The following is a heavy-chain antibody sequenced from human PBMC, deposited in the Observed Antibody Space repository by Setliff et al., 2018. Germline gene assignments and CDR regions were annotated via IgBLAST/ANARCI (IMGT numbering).Heavy chain of an antibody. CDR1: GYIFTTYG. Sequence: ASVKVSCKASGYIFTTYGFNWVRQAPGQGLEWMGMVSTYTGKTTYAQKFQGRVTMTTDTSTGTGYMELRSLRSDDTAVYFCARFGGSCSSSSCYASDLWGQGTRVTVSS. J-gene: IGHJ3*01. V-gene: IGHV1-18*01. D-gene: IGHD2-2*01. CDR2: VSTYTGKT. CDR3: ARFGGSCSSSSCYASDL.